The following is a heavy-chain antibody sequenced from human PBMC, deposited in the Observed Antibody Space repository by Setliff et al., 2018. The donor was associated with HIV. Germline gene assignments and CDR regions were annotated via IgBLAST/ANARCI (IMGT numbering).Heavy chain of an antibody. Sequence: SETLSLTCTVSGGSISSHSWSWIRQPPGKGLEWIGSISYSGSTNYNPSLKSRVTISVDTSKNQFSLKLSSVAAADAAVYYFAREATLRHLWLMGSFDIWGQGTMVTVSS. V-gene: IGHV4-59*11. D-gene: IGHD5-18*01. CDR2: ISYSGST. CDR3: AREATLRHLWLMGSFDI. CDR1: GGSISSHS. J-gene: IGHJ3*02.